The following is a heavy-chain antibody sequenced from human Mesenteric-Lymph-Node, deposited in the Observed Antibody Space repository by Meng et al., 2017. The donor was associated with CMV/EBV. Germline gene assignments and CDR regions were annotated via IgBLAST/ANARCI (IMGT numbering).Heavy chain of an antibody. CDR1: GLTVSGNY. CDR3: ARALFWTGTFDY. Sequence: GGPLRLSCAASGLTVSGNYMNWVRQVPGKGLEWVSLLYSDGSTYYAASVKGRFTISRDNSKNTLYLQMNSLRAEDTAVYYCARALFWTGTFDYWGQGTLVTVSS. V-gene: IGHV3-53*01. CDR2: LYSDGST. D-gene: IGHD3/OR15-3a*01. J-gene: IGHJ4*02.